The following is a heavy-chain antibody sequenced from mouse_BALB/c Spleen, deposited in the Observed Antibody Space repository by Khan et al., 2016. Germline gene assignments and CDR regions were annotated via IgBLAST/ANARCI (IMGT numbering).Heavy chain of an antibody. CDR3: ARDDGYSYYFDY. CDR1: GYSITSDYA. Sequence: EVQLQESGPGLVKPSQSLSLTCTVTGYSITSDYAWNWIRQFPGNKLEWMGYISYSGSTSYNPSLKSRISITRDTSKNQFFLQLNSVTTEDTATYYCARDDGYSYYFDYWSQGTTLTVSS. CDR2: ISYSGST. V-gene: IGHV3-2*02. D-gene: IGHD2-3*01. J-gene: IGHJ2*01.